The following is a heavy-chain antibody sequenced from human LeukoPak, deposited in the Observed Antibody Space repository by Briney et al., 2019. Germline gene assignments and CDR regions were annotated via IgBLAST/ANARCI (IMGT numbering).Heavy chain of an antibody. CDR2: INHSGST. V-gene: IGHV4-34*01. J-gene: IGHJ4*02. Sequence: SETLSLTGAVYGGSFSGYYWSWIRQPPGKGLEWIGEINHSGSTNYNPSLKSRVTISVDTSKNQFSLKLSSVTAADTAVYYCAREAWRYYYGSGSYYGAPHFDYWGQGTLVTVPS. D-gene: IGHD3-10*01. CDR1: GGSFSGYY. CDR3: AREAWRYYYGSGSYYGAPHFDY.